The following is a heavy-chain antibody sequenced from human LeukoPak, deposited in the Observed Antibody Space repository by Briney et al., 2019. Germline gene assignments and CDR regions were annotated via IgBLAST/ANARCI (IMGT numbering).Heavy chain of an antibody. CDR3: ARGDYGDYGYFDY. CDR2: VSKDGNTK. CDR1: GFTFSTYA. D-gene: IGHD4-17*01. J-gene: IGHJ4*02. Sequence: GGSLRLSCVASGFTFSTYAIHWVRQAPGKGLECVAVVSKDGNTKYYADSVKGRFTISRDNSKNTVYLQMNSLRTEDTSVYYCARGDYGDYGYFDYWGQGTLVTVSS. V-gene: IGHV3-30*01.